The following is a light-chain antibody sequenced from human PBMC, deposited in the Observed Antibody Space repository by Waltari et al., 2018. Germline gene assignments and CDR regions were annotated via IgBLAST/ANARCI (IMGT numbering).Light chain of an antibody. CDR2: EVQ. CDR1: SSDVGQFIY. J-gene: IGLJ3*02. CDR3: SAYAGSNNLL. Sequence: QSALTQPPSASGSPGQSVTIPCTGTSSDVGQFIYVSWYPQRPGSAPTLIVYEVQKRPSGVPDRFSGSKSGNTAYLTVSGLQGEDEAEYFCSAYAGSNNLLFGGGTKLTVL. V-gene: IGLV2-8*01.